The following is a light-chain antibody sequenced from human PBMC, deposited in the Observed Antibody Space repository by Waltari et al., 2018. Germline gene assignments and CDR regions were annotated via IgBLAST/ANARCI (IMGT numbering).Light chain of an antibody. CDR1: QSVSSN. J-gene: IGKJ2*01. CDR2: GAS. CDR3: QQYNNWPLT. Sequence: EIVMTQSPATLSVSPGERATLSCRASQSVSSNLAWYQQKPGPAPRLLIYGASTRATGIPARVSGSGSGTEFTLTISSLQSEDFAVYYCQQYNNWPLTFGQGTKLEIK. V-gene: IGKV3-15*01.